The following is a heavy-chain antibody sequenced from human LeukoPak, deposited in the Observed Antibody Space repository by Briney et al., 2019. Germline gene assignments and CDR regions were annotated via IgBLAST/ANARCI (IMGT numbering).Heavy chain of an antibody. Sequence: GGSLRLSCVASGFTFNTYGIHWVRQAPGKGLEWVAGISSDGNNKDYSDSVKGRFTISRDNTKNTLYLQMNSLRAEDTAVYYCAKAAYCTSTSCHFSGYAQRPLDSWGQGTLVTVSS. J-gene: IGHJ4*02. CDR2: ISSDGNNK. CDR1: GFTFNTYG. D-gene: IGHD2-2*01. V-gene: IGHV3-30*18. CDR3: AKAAYCTSTSCHFSGYAQRPLDS.